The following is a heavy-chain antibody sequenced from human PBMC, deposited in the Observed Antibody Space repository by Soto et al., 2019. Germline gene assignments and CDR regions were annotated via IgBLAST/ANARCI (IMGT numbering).Heavy chain of an antibody. J-gene: IGHJ6*02. CDR1: GGSFSGYY. D-gene: IGHD3-10*01. CDR2: INHSGST. V-gene: IGHV4-34*01. CDR3: ARGRNYYGSGSYSPYYYYGMDV. Sequence: SETLSLTCAVYGGSFSGYYWSWIRQPPGKGLEWIGEINHSGSTNYNPSLKSRVTISVDTSKNQFSLKLSSVTAADTAVYYCARGRNYYGSGSYSPYYYYGMDVWGQGTTVTVSS.